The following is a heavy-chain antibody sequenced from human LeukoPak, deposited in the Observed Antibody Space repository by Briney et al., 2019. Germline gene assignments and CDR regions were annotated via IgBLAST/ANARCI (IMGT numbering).Heavy chain of an antibody. CDR2: ISSSSSYT. CDR3: ARVVLGVVGTTYDAFDI. D-gene: IGHD1-26*01. CDR1: GFTFSDYY. V-gene: IGHV3-11*06. J-gene: IGHJ3*02. Sequence: GGSLRLSCAASGFTFSDYYMSWIRQAPGKGLEWVSYISSSSSYTNYADSVKGRFTISRDNSKNTLFLQMNNLGAEDTAMYYCARVVLGVVGTTYDAFDIWGQGTMVTVSS.